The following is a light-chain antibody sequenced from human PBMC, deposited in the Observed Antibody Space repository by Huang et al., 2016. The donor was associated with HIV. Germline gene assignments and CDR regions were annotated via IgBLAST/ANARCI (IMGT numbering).Light chain of an antibody. CDR3: QQYNNWRRT. CDR2: GAS. V-gene: IGKV3-15*01. CDR1: QTISNN. J-gene: IGKJ2*01. Sequence: EMVMTQSPGILSVSPGERATLFCRASQTISNNLAWYQHRPGQAPRLLIYGASTRATGVPARFSVSGSGTDFTLTISSLQSEDFAVYYCQQYNNWRRTFGQGTKLEIK.